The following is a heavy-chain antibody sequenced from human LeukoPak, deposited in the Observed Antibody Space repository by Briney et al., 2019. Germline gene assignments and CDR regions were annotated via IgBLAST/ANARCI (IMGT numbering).Heavy chain of an antibody. CDR3: ARIRLDYSETRIDSFDI. CDR1: GFTFNVYG. D-gene: IGHD3-22*01. J-gene: IGHJ3*02. V-gene: IGHV3-NL1*01. Sequence: GMSLRLSCAASGFTFNVYGIHWVRQAPGKGLEWVSSIYSGGSTYYADSVKGRYTISRHNPNTLCLQMNSRKTEDTAVYYCARIRLDYSETRIDSFDIWGQGTMVTVSS. CDR2: IYSGGST.